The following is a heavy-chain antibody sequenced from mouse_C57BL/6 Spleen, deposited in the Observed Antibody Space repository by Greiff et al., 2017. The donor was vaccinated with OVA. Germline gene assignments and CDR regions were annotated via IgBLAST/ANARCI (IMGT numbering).Heavy chain of an antibody. D-gene: IGHD2-4*01. CDR3: ARGYDYDVDY. CDR2: IDPSDSYT. CDR1: GYTFTSYW. Sequence: VQLQQPGAELVMPGASVKLSCKASGYTFTSYWMHWVKQRPGQGLEWIGVIDPSDSYTNYNQKFKGKATLTVDTSSSTAYMQLSSLTSEDSAVYYCARGYDYDVDYWGQGTTLTVSS. J-gene: IGHJ2*01. V-gene: IGHV1-69*01.